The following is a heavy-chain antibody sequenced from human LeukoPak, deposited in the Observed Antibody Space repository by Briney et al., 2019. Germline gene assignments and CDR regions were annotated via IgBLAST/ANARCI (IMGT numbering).Heavy chain of an antibody. D-gene: IGHD2-15*01. J-gene: IGHJ4*02. CDR3: ARADCSGGSCYTFDY. V-gene: IGHV4-31*03. Sequence: SQTLSLTCTVSGGSISSGGYYWSWIRQHPGKGLEWIGYIYYSGSTYYDPSLKSRVTISVDTSKNQFSLKLSSVTAADTAVYYCARADCSGGSCYTFDYWGQGTLVTVSS. CDR2: IYYSGST. CDR1: GGSISSGGYY.